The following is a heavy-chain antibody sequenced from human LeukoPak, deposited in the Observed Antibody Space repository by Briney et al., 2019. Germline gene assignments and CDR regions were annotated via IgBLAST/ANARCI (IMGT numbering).Heavy chain of an antibody. Sequence: ASVKVSCKASGYTFTSYAMNRVRQAPGQGLEWMGWINTNTGNPTYAQGFTGRFVFSLDTSVSTAYLQISSLKAEDTAVYYCAREDSSSWYPPFDYWGQGTLVTVSS. D-gene: IGHD6-13*01. V-gene: IGHV7-4-1*02. J-gene: IGHJ4*02. CDR3: AREDSSSWYPPFDY. CDR1: GYTFTSYA. CDR2: INTNTGNP.